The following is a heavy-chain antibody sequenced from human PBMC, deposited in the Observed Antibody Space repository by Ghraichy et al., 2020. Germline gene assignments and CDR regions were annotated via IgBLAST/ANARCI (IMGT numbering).Heavy chain of an antibody. CDR1: GFTFSSYG. J-gene: IGHJ6*02. CDR2: ISYDGSNK. V-gene: IGHV3-30*18. CDR3: AKDMRQQLVLDYYYGMDV. D-gene: IGHD6-13*01. Sequence: GGSLRLSCAASGFTFSSYGMHWVRQAPGKGLEWVAVISYDGSNKYYADSVKGRFTISRDNSKNTLYLQMNSLRAEDTAVYYCAKDMRQQLVLDYYYGMDVWGQGTTVTVSS.